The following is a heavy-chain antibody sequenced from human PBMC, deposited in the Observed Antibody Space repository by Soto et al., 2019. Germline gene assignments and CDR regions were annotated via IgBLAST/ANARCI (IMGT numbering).Heavy chain of an antibody. CDR3: ARATFYYDSSGYPSSMDV. Sequence: AVKVSCKASGGTFSSYPISWVRQAPGQGLEWMGGIIPIFGSADYAQKFQGRVTVTADESTSTAYMELSSLRSEDTAVYYCARATFYYDSSGYPSSMDVWGQGTTVTVSS. CDR2: IIPIFGSA. J-gene: IGHJ6*02. CDR1: GGTFSSYP. D-gene: IGHD3-22*01. V-gene: IGHV1-69*13.